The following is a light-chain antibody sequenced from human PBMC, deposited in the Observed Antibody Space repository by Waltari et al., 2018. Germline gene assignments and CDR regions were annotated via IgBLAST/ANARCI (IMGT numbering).Light chain of an antibody. J-gene: IGKJ4*01. CDR2: WAS. V-gene: IGKV4-1*01. Sequence: DIVMTQSPDSLAVSLGERATINCKSSQSVLYSSHNKNFLAWYQQKPGQPPKLLIHWASIRESGVPDRFGGSGSGADFTLTISSLQAEDVAVYYCQQYYSFPLTFGGGTKVEIK. CDR3: QQYYSFPLT. CDR1: QSVLYSSHNKNF.